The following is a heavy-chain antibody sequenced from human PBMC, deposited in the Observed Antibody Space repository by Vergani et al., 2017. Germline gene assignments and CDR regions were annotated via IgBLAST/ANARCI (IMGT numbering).Heavy chain of an antibody. D-gene: IGHD3-3*01. CDR3: ARDYDFWSGYYKGFDN. Sequence: QVQLMESGGGVVQPGKSLRLSCVGSGFIFSDFAIHWVRQAPGEGLEWLAVISYDGNKIYYIKPVKGRFTISRDNSKNTVYLQINSLTTDDTSFYYCARDYDFWSGYYKGFDNGGQGALVTVSS. J-gene: IGHJ4*02. CDR2: ISYDGNKI. V-gene: IGHV3-30*19. CDR1: GFIFSDFA.